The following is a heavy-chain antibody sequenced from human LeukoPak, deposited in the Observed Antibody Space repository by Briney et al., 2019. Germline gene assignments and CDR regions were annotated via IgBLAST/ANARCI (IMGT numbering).Heavy chain of an antibody. CDR3: ASSSSGWENFDY. D-gene: IGHD6-19*01. V-gene: IGHV4-59*01. CDR1: GGSISSYY. Sequence: PSETLSLTCTVSGGSISSYYWSWIRHPPGKGLEWIGYIYYSGSTNYNPSLRSRVTISVDTSKNQFSLNLRSVTAADTAVYYCASSSSGWENFDYWGQGTLVTVSS. CDR2: IYYSGST. J-gene: IGHJ4*02.